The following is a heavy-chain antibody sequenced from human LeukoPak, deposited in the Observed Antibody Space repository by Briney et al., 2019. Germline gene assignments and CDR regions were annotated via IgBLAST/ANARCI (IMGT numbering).Heavy chain of an antibody. J-gene: IGHJ4*02. CDR2: IYNTDDT. CDR1: GFTVSSSF. CDR3: ARASQWLAFDC. Sequence: GGSLRLSCAASGFTVSSSFMNWVRQAPGKGLEWVSTIYNTDDTNYPDSVRGRFTISRDSSTNTLYLQMSSLRAEDTAVYFCARASQWLAFDCWGQGTLVTVSS. V-gene: IGHV3-66*01. D-gene: IGHD6-19*01.